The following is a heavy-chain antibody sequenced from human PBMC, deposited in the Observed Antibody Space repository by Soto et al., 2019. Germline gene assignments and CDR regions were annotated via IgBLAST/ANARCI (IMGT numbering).Heavy chain of an antibody. D-gene: IGHD4-17*01. Sequence: SETLSLTCAVSGGSISSGGYSWSWIRQHPGKGLEWIGYIYYSGSTYYNPSLKSRVTISVDTSKNQFSLKLSSVTAAYTALYYCARELDYGGNLYAFDIWGQGKMVTVSS. CDR3: ARELDYGGNLYAFDI. J-gene: IGHJ3*02. V-gene: IGHV4-31*11. CDR2: IYYSGST. CDR1: GGSISSGGYS.